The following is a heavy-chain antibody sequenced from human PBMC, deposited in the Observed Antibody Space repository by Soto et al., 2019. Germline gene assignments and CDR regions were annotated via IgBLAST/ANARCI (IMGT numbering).Heavy chain of an antibody. J-gene: IGHJ6*02. CDR3: ARETLLTGRNKHYYGMDV. V-gene: IGHV3-20*04. CDR2: INWNGGST. Sequence: GGFLRLSCAASGFTFDDYGMSWVRQAPGKGLEWVSGINWNGGSTGYADSVKGRFTISRDNAKNSLYLQMNSLRAEDTALYYCARETLLTGRNKHYYGMDVWGQGTTVTVSS. D-gene: IGHD3-9*01. CDR1: GFTFDDYG.